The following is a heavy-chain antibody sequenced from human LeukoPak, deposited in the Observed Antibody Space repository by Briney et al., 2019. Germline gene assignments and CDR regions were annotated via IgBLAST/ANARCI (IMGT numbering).Heavy chain of an antibody. Sequence: GGSLRLSCAASGFTFSSYAMHWVRQAPGKGLEWVVVISYDGSNKYYADSVKGRFTISRDNSKNTLYLQMNSLRAEDTAVYYCALVGAVDYWGQGTLVTVSS. V-gene: IGHV3-30*04. CDR1: GFTFSSYA. J-gene: IGHJ4*02. CDR2: ISYDGSNK. D-gene: IGHD1-26*01. CDR3: ALVGAVDY.